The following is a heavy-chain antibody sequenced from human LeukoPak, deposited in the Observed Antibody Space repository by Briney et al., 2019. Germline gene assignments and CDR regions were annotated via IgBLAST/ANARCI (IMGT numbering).Heavy chain of an antibody. CDR3: ARAAAAGQRDAFWDY. CDR2: IYTSGST. D-gene: IGHD6-13*01. CDR1: GGSISSYY. V-gene: IGHV4-4*07. Sequence: SETLSLTCTVSGGSISSYYWSWIRQPAGKGLEWIGRIYTSGSTNYNPSLKSRVTMSVDTSKNQFSLKLSSVTAADTAVYYCARAAAAGQRDAFWDYWGQGTLVTVSS. J-gene: IGHJ4*02.